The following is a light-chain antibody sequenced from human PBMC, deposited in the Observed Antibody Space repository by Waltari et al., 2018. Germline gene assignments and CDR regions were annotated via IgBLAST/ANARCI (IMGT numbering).Light chain of an antibody. J-gene: IGLJ3*02. CDR2: TND. CDR1: TYNIGTGA. CDR3: AAWDGSLNGPV. V-gene: IGLV1-44*01. Sequence: QPVLPQPPSVSGNPGQRVTISCSGGTYNIGTGAVTWYRHVPGTAPKLLFSTNDQRPSGVPDRFSGSRSGTSAFLAISGLQSDDEGDYYCAAWDGSLNGPVFGGGTKLTVL.